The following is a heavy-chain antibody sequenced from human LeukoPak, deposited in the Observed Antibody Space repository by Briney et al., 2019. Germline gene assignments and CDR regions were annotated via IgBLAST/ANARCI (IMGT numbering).Heavy chain of an antibody. CDR3: ARDGWNYGSGRWFDP. Sequence: ASVKVSCKASGYTFTRNAMTWVRQAPGQGLEWMGWINTNTGNPTYAQGFTGRWVFSLDTSVSTAYLQISSLKAEDTAVYYCARDGWNYGSGRWFDPWGQGTLVTVSS. CDR1: GYTFTRNA. V-gene: IGHV7-4-1*02. J-gene: IGHJ5*02. CDR2: INTNTGNP. D-gene: IGHD1-7*01.